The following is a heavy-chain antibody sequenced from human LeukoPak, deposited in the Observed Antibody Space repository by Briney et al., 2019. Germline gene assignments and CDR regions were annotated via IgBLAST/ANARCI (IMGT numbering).Heavy chain of an antibody. Sequence: ASVKVSCKASGYTFTSYGISWVRQAPGQGLEWMGWVSAYNGNTNYAQKLQGRVTMTTDTSTSTAYMELRSLRSDDTAVYYCARDVPRIGWLDYWGQGTLVTVSS. CDR1: GYTFTSYG. V-gene: IGHV1-18*01. D-gene: IGHD1-14*01. J-gene: IGHJ4*02. CDR2: VSAYNGNT. CDR3: ARDVPRIGWLDY.